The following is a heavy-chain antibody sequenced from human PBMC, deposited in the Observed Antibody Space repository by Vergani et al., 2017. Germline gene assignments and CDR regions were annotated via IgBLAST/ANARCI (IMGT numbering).Heavy chain of an antibody. Sequence: QVQLVQSGAEVKKPGSSVKVSCKASGGTFSSYAISWVRQAPGQGLEWMGGIIPIFGTANYAQKFQGRVTITADESTSTAYMELSSLRAEDTAVYYCAKDPPGIGMVRGVIKKYYYYGMDVWGQGTTVTVSS. CDR3: AKDPPGIGMVRGVIKKYYYYGMDV. D-gene: IGHD3-10*01. V-gene: IGHV1-69*01. CDR2: IIPIFGTA. CDR1: GGTFSSYA. J-gene: IGHJ6*02.